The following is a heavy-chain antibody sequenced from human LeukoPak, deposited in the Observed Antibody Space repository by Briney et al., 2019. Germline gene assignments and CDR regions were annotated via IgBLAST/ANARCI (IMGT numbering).Heavy chain of an antibody. Sequence: GGSLRLSCAASGFTFSSYAMSWVRQAPGKGLEWVSGISGSGDNTYYADSVKGRFTISRDNSKNTLYLQMNSLRDEDTAVYYCARGVDTMPRFDHWGQGTLVTVSS. CDR2: ISGSGDNT. J-gene: IGHJ4*02. CDR3: ARGVDTMPRFDH. D-gene: IGHD2-2*01. CDR1: GFTFSSYA. V-gene: IGHV3-23*01.